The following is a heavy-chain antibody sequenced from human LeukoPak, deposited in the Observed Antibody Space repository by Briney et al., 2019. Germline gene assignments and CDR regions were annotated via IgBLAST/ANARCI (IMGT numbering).Heavy chain of an antibody. D-gene: IGHD4-17*01. CDR3: ARDESMTTVTTKP. CDR2: ISSSSSYI. J-gene: IGHJ5*02. Sequence: TVGSLRLSCAASGFTFSSYSMNWVRQAPGKGLEWVSSISSSSSYIYYADSVKGRFTISRDNAKNSLYLQMNSLRAEDTAVYYCARDESMTTVTTKPWGQGTLVTVSS. CDR1: GFTFSSYS. V-gene: IGHV3-21*01.